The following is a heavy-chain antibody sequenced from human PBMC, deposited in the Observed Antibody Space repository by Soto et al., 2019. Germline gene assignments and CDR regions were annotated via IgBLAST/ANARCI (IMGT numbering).Heavy chain of an antibody. Sequence: GGSLRLSCAASGFTFSSYAMSWVRQAPGKGLEWVSAISGSGGSTYYADSVKGRFTISRDNSKNTLYLQMNGLRAEDTAVYYCARDGGYSGSYPRYFQHWGQGTLVTVSS. CDR1: GFTFSSYA. J-gene: IGHJ1*01. CDR3: ARDGGYSGSYPRYFQH. V-gene: IGHV3-23*01. D-gene: IGHD1-26*01. CDR2: ISGSGGST.